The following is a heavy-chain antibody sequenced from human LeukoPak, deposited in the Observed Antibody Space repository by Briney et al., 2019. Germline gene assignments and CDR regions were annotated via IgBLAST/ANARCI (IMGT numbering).Heavy chain of an antibody. D-gene: IGHD2-15*01. V-gene: IGHV1-2*02. CDR2: INPNSGGT. J-gene: IGHJ4*02. Sequence: ASVKVSCKASGYTFTGYYMHWVRQAPGQGLEWMGWINPNSGGTNYAQKFQGRVTMTRDTSISTAYMELSRLRSDDTAVCYCAREDCSGGSCYWIDYWGQGTLVTVSS. CDR1: GYTFTGYY. CDR3: AREDCSGGSCYWIDY.